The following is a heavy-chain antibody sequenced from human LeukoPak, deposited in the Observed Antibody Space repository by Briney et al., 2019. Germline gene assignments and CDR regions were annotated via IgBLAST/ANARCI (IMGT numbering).Heavy chain of an antibody. J-gene: IGHJ5*02. Sequence: GSVRLSCAASGFTFSDYYMSWIGQAPGKGLEWVSYISSSSSYTNYADSVKGRFTISRDNAKNSLYLEMNSLRAEDTAVYYCAREGTQQLERTWFDPWVQGTLATVPS. V-gene: IGHV3-11*05. D-gene: IGHD6-13*01. CDR3: AREGTQQLERTWFDP. CDR1: GFTFSDYY. CDR2: ISSSSSYT.